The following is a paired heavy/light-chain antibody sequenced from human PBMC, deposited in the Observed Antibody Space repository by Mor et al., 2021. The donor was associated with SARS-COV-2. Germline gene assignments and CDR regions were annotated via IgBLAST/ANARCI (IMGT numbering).Heavy chain of an antibody. CDR2: INEDGSEK. CDR3: ARVQLFPTTSRLRRWPPNDF. V-gene: IGHV3-7*01. Sequence: EVQLVESGGGLVQPGGSLRLSCAASGFTFSNYYMSWVRQAAGKGLEWVANINEDGSEKYSVDFVRGRFTISRDNAKNSLYLQMNSLRAEDTAVYYCARVQLFPTTSRLRRWPPNDFWGQGTLVTVSS. J-gene: IGHJ4*02. CDR1: GFTFSNYY. D-gene: IGHD1-7*01.
Light chain of an antibody. Sequence: DIQLTQSPSFLSASVGDRVTITCRASQGISSYLAWYQQKPGKAPNLLIYAASTLQSGVPSRFSGSGSGTDFTLTISNLQPEDLATYYCQQLNSFPRGLTFGGGTKVEFK. V-gene: IGKV1-9*01. CDR1: QGISSY. CDR2: AAS. J-gene: IGKJ4*01. CDR3: QQLNSFPRGLT.